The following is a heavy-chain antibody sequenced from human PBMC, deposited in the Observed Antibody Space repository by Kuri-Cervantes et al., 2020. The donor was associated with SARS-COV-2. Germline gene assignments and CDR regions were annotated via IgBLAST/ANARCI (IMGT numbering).Heavy chain of an antibody. CDR2: IRSKANSYAT. CDR1: GFTFSSYA. V-gene: IGHV3-73*01. J-gene: IGHJ4*02. CDR3: TRQGLFGWELLDY. Sequence: LSLTCAASGFTFSSYAMHWVRQAPGKGLEWVGRIRSKANSYATAYAASVKGRFTISRDDSKNTAYLQMNSLKTEDTAVYYCTRQGLFGWELLDYWGQGTLVTVSS. D-gene: IGHD1-26*01.